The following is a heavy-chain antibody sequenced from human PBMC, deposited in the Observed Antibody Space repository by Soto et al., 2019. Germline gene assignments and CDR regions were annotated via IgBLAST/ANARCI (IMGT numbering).Heavy chain of an antibody. J-gene: IGHJ6*02. CDR3: ARDHYDFWSGYPNYYGMDV. D-gene: IGHD3-3*01. Sequence: GGSLRLSCAASGFTFSSYWMHWVRQAPGKGLVWVSRINSDGSSTYYADSVKGRFTISRDNSKNTLYLQMNSLRAEDTAVYYCARDHYDFWSGYPNYYGMDVWGQGTTVTVSS. V-gene: IGHV3-74*01. CDR1: GFTFSSYW. CDR2: INSDGSST.